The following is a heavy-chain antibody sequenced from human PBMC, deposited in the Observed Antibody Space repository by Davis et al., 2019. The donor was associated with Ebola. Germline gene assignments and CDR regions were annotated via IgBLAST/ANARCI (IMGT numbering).Heavy chain of an antibody. D-gene: IGHD3-10*01. CDR1: GGSFSGYY. CDR2: IHHHCIT. V-gene: IGHV4-34*01. Sequence: SETLSLTCAVYGGSFSGYYWSWIRQPPGKGLEWTGDIHHHCITSNNPSLKSRVTLSADTSKNQVSLKLSYVTSADTAVEYCGRSVTMIRGVIPWFDPWRQGTLVAVSS. CDR3: GRSVTMIRGVIPWFDP. J-gene: IGHJ5*01.